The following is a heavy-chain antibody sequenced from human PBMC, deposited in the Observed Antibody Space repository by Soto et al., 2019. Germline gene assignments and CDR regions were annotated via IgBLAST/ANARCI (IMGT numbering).Heavy chain of an antibody. D-gene: IGHD6-19*01. CDR3: AKDYSSGSYYFDY. Sequence: PGGSLRLSCAASGFTFSSYAMSWVRQGPGKGLEWVSGISGSGESTYYADSVKGRFTISRDNSKNTLYLQMNSLRAEDTAVYYWAKDYSSGSYYFDYWGQGTLVTVSS. CDR1: GFTFSSYA. V-gene: IGHV3-23*01. J-gene: IGHJ4*02. CDR2: ISGSGEST.